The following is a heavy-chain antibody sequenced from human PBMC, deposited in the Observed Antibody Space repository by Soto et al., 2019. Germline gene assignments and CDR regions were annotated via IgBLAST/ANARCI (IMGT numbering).Heavy chain of an antibody. CDR1: GGSFSGYY. J-gene: IGHJ4*02. CDR2: INHSGST. Sequence: QVQLQQWGAGLLKPSETLSLTCAVYGGSFSGYYWSWIRQPPGKGLEWIGEINHSGSTNYNPSPKSRVTISVDTSKNQFSLKLSSVTAADTAVYYCAREGYDYVWGSYRYPFFDYWGQGTLVTVSS. CDR3: AREGYDYVWGSYRYPFFDY. V-gene: IGHV4-34*01. D-gene: IGHD3-16*02.